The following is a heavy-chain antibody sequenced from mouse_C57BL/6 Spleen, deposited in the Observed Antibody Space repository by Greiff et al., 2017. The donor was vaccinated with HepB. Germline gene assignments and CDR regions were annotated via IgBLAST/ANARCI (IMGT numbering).Heavy chain of an antibody. Sequence: VQLKESGGGLVKPGGSLKLSCAASGFTFSDYGMHWVRQAPEKGLEWVAYISSGSSTIYYADTVKGRFTISRDNAKNTLFLQMTSLRSEDTAMYYCAGAYYGSSSYAMDCWGQGTSVTVSS. V-gene: IGHV5-17*01. J-gene: IGHJ4*01. D-gene: IGHD1-1*01. CDR1: GFTFSDYG. CDR3: AGAYYGSSSYAMDC. CDR2: ISSGSSTI.